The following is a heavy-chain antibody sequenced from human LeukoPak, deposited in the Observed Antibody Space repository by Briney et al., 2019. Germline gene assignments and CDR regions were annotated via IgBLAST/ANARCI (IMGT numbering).Heavy chain of an antibody. D-gene: IGHD1-26*01. CDR2: IISISSHI. J-gene: IGHJ4*02. CDR1: GFTFSSYS. V-gene: IGHV3-21*01. Sequence: GGSLRLSCAASGFTFSSYSMNWDRQAPGKGLEWVASIISISSHIYYADSVKGRFTISRNNAKNSLYLQMNSLRAEDTAVYYCARDRLTSGSYFFDYWGQGTLVTVSS. CDR3: ARDRLTSGSYFFDY.